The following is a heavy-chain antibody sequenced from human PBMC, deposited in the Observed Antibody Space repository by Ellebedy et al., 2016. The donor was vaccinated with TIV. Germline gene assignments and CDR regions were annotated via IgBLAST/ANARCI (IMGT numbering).Heavy chain of an antibody. CDR1: GVSVTSGSYF. CDR3: AREEMYFYDSAGYYYGSHGMDV. CDR2: TGYSGST. J-gene: IGHJ6*02. D-gene: IGHD3-22*01. V-gene: IGHV4-61*01. Sequence: PSETLSLTCTVSGVSVTSGSYFWSWIRQPPGKGLEWIGYTGYSGSTNYNPSLKSRVSISADTSQNQFSLKLTSVTAADTAVYYCAREEMYFYDSAGYYYGSHGMDVWGQGTTVTVSS.